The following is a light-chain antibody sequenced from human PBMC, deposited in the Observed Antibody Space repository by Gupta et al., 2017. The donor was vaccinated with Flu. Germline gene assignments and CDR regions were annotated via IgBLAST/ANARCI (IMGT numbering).Light chain of an antibody. J-gene: IGKJ2*01. CDR2: WAS. V-gene: IGKV4-1*01. Sequence: ATINCKSSQSVLYSSNNKNYLAWYQQKPGQPPKLLIYWASTRESGVPDRFSGSGSGTDFTLTISSLQAEDVAVYYCQQYYSTPYTFGQGTK. CDR3: QQYYSTPYT. CDR1: QSVLYSSNNKNY.